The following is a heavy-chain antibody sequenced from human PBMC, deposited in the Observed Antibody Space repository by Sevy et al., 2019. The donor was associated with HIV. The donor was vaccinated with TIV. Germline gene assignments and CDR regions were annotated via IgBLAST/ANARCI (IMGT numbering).Heavy chain of an antibody. CDR3: ARNMEDSSFDAFDI. CDR1: GFTFDDYA. CDR2: SSWNSGSI. J-gene: IGHJ3*02. D-gene: IGHD6-6*01. V-gene: IGHV3-9*01. Sequence: GGSLRLSCVASGFTFDDYAMHWVRQAPGKGPEWVSGSSWNSGSIGYAESVKGRFTISRDNSKNTLYLQMNSLRAEDTAVYYCARNMEDSSFDAFDIWGQGTMVTVSS.